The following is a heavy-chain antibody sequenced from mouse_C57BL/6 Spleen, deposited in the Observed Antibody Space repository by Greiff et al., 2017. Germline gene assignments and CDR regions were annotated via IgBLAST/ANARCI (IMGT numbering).Heavy chain of an antibody. CDR2: IRNKANNHAT. CDR3: TRPGSSSYWYFDV. J-gene: IGHJ1*03. Sequence: EVKLEESGGGLVQPGGSMKLSCAASGFTFSDAWMDWVRQSPEKGLEWVAEIRNKANNHATYYAESVKGRFTISRDDSKSSVYLQMNSLRAEDTGIYYCTRPGSSSYWYFDVWGTGTTVTVSS. CDR1: GFTFSDAW. D-gene: IGHD1-1*01. V-gene: IGHV6-6*01.